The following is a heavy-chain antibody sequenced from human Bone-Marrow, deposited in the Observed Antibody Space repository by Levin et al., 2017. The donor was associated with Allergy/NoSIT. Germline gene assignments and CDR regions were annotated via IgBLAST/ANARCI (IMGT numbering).Heavy chain of an antibody. V-gene: IGHV3-21*01. Sequence: AGESLKISCAASGFTLSNYNMNWVRQAPGKGLEWVSSISISSSYIYYIDSVKGRFTISRDNAQNSLYLEMNSLRAEDSAVYYCARLEAIDRGFYGLDVWGQGTTVTVSS. D-gene: IGHD5-12*01. CDR2: ISISSSYI. CDR3: ARLEAIDRGFYGLDV. J-gene: IGHJ6*02. CDR1: GFTLSNYN.